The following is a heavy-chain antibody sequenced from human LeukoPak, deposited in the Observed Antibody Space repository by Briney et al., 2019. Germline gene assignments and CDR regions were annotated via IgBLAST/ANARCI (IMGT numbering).Heavy chain of an antibody. D-gene: IGHD3-10*01. Sequence: SETLSLTCTVSGGSISSSSYYWGWIRQPPGKGLEWIGSIYYSGSTNYNPSLKSRVTISVDTSKNQFSLKLSSVTAADTAVYYCAGHRAMVRENRAFDIWGQGTMVTVSS. V-gene: IGHV4-39*01. CDR1: GGSISSSSYY. CDR2: IYYSGST. CDR3: AGHRAMVRENRAFDI. J-gene: IGHJ3*02.